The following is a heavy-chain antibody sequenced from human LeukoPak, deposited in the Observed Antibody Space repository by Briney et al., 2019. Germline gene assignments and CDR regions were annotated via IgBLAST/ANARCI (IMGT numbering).Heavy chain of an antibody. Sequence: GGSLRLSCAASGFTFSSYAMSWVRQAPGKGLEWVSAISGSGGSTYYGDSVKGRFTISRDNSKNTVSLQMNSPRVEDTAVYYCARLGSSWSFDYWGQGTLVTVSS. V-gene: IGHV3-23*01. D-gene: IGHD6-13*01. CDR2: ISGSGGST. CDR1: GFTFSSYA. J-gene: IGHJ4*02. CDR3: ARLGSSWSFDY.